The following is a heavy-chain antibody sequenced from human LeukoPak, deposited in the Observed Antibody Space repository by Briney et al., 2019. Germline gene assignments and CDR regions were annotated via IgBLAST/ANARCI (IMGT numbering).Heavy chain of an antibody. D-gene: IGHD3-22*01. CDR1: GFTFSSYA. CDR2: ISGSGGST. J-gene: IGHJ5*02. V-gene: IGHV3-23*01. CDR3: ARDSHYYDSSGYSFRWFDP. Sequence: GGSLRLSCAASGFTFSSYAMSWVRQAPGKGLEWVSAISGSGGSTYYADSVKGRFTISRDNSKNTLYLQMNSLRAEDTAVYYCARDSHYYDSSGYSFRWFDPWGQGTLVTVSS.